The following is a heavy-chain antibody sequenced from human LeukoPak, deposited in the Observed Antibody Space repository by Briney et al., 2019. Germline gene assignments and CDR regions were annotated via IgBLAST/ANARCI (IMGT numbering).Heavy chain of an antibody. D-gene: IGHD6-19*01. Sequence: GGSLRLSCTASGFTFSSYGMHWVRQAPGKGGEGVADIWYDGSNKYYAVSVKGRFTISRDNSKNTLYLQMNSLRAEDTAVYYCARDLMAGQEYYFDYWGQGTLVTVSS. V-gene: IGHV3-33*01. CDR2: IWYDGSNK. J-gene: IGHJ4*02. CDR3: ARDLMAGQEYYFDY. CDR1: GFTFSSYG.